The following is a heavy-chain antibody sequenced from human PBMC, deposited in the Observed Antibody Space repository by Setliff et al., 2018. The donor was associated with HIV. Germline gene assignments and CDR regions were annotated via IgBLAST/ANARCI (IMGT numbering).Heavy chain of an antibody. CDR1: ASSISSDYC. D-gene: IGHD7-27*01. CDR2: THHSGST. V-gene: IGHV4-38-2*01. J-gene: IGHJ4*02. Sequence: SETLSLTCAVSASSISSDYCWGWIRQPPGKGLERIGSTHHSGSTYYNPSLNSRVTISVDTSKNQFSLKLSSVTAADTAVYYCAKLTPFDYWGQGTLVTVSS. CDR3: AKLTPFDY.